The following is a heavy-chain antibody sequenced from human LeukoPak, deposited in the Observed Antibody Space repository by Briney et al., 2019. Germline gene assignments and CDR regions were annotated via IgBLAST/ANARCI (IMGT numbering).Heavy chain of an antibody. CDR2: INAGDGNT. J-gene: IGHJ6*02. CDR3: ARGGWVVRHLLRRDLYGMDV. Sequence: VASVKVSCKASGGTFSSYAISWVRQAPGQRLEWMGWINAGDGNTKYSQKFQGRVTITRDTSASTAYMELSSLRSEDTAVYYCARGGWVVRHLLRRDLYGMDVWGQGTTVTVSS. D-gene: IGHD2/OR15-2a*01. CDR1: GGTFSSYA. V-gene: IGHV1-3*01.